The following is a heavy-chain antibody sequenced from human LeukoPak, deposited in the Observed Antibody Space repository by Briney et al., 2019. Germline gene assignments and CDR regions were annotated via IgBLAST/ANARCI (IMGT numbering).Heavy chain of an antibody. CDR2: IIPIFGTA. CDR3: ALGYCSTTSCYRGVYFDY. Sequence: SVKGSCKASGGTFSSYVISWVRQAPGQGLEWMGGIIPIFGTANYAQKCQGRVTITADKSTSTAYMELRSLRSEDTAVYYCALGYCSTTSCYRGVYFDYWGQGTLVTVSS. V-gene: IGHV1-69*06. J-gene: IGHJ4*02. D-gene: IGHD2-2*01. CDR1: GGTFSSYV.